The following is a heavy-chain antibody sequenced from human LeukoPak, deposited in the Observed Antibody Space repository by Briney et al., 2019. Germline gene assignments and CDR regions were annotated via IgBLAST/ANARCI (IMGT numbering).Heavy chain of an antibody. V-gene: IGHV3-23*01. CDR2: ISGSGGST. CDR1: GFTFSSYA. J-gene: IGHJ5*02. CDR3: ARDLVYDFWSGWFDT. D-gene: IGHD3-3*01. Sequence: GGSLRLSCAASGFTFSSYAMSWVRQAPGKGLEWVSAISGSGGSTYYADSVKGRFTISRDNAKNSLYLQMNSLRAEDTAVYYCARDLVYDFWSGWFDTWGQGTLVTVSS.